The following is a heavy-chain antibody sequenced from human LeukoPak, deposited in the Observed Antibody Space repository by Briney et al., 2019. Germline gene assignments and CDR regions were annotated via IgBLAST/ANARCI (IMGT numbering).Heavy chain of an antibody. CDR2: INSDGSST. D-gene: IGHD3-10*01. J-gene: IGHJ4*02. V-gene: IGHV3-74*01. Sequence: GGSLRLSCAASGFTFSSYWMHWVRQAPGKGLVWVSRINSDGSSTSYADSVKGRFTISRDNAKNTLYLQMNSLRAEDTAVYYCAMSMVRGVIDYWGQGTLVTVSS. CDR1: GFTFSSYW. CDR3: AMSMVRGVIDY.